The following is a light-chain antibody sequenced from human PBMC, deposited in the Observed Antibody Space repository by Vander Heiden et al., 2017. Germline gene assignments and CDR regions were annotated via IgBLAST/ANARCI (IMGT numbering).Light chain of an antibody. Sequence: ELVMTQSAAILSVSPAEGATLSCSASQSVSSNLAWSQQKPGQAPRLLIYGASTSATGIPARFSGSGSGTEFTLTISSLQSEDFAVYYCQQYNNWPPVRAFGQGTKLEIK. V-gene: IGKV3-15*01. CDR1: QSVSSN. J-gene: IGKJ2*01. CDR2: GAS. CDR3: QQYNNWPPVRA.